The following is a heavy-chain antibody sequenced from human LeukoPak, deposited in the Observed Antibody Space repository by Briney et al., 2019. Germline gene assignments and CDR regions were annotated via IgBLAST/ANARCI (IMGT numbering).Heavy chain of an antibody. CDR3: ARDIVVVAAILDY. D-gene: IGHD2-21*02. CDR2: IKQDGSEK. J-gene: IGHJ4*02. V-gene: IGHV3-7*01. CDR1: GFTFSTYS. Sequence: GGSLRLSRAASGFTFSTYSMNWVRQAPGKGLEWVANIKQDGSEKYYVDSVKGRFTISRDNAKNSLYLQMNSLRAEDTAVYYCARDIVVVAAILDYWGQGTLVTVSS.